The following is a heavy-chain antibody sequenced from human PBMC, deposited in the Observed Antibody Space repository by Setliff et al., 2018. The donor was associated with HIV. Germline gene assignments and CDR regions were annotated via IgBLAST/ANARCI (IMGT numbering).Heavy chain of an antibody. CDR3: ARDQRGVLDAFDI. CDR1: GGTFSSYA. J-gene: IGHJ3*02. D-gene: IGHD2-8*01. V-gene: IGHV1-69*05. Sequence: RASVKVSCKASGGTFSSYAISWVRQAPGQGLEWMGGIIPIFGTANYAQKFQGRVTITTDESTSTAYMELSSLRSEDTAVYYCARDQRGVLDAFDIWGQGTMVTVS. CDR2: IIPIFGTA.